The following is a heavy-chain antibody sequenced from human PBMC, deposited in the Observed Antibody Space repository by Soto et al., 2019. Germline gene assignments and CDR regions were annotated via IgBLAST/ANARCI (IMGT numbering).Heavy chain of an antibody. CDR1: GFTFSSYS. V-gene: IGHV3-48*02. CDR3: ARGWRAIFGVVIIPSGMDV. CDR2: ISSSSSTI. J-gene: IGHJ6*02. D-gene: IGHD3-3*01. Sequence: PGRSLRLSCAASGFTFSSYSMNWVRQAPGKGLEWVSYISSSSSTIYYADSVKGRFTISRDNAKNSLYLQMNSLRDEDTAVYYCARGWRAIFGVVIIPSGMDVWGQGTTVTVSS.